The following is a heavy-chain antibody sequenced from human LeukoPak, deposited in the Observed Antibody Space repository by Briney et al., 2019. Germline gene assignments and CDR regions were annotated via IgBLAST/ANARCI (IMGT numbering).Heavy chain of an antibody. J-gene: IGHJ5*02. D-gene: IGHD6-13*01. CDR1: GGTFSSYA. V-gene: IGHV1-69*13. CDR3: AGALRQQLVHWFDP. CDR2: IIPIFGTA. Sequence: GASVKVSCKASGGTFSSYAISWVRQAPGQGLEWMGGIIPIFGTANYAQKSQGRVTITADESTSTAYMELSSLRSEDTAVYYCAGALRQQLVHWFDPWGQGTLVTVSS.